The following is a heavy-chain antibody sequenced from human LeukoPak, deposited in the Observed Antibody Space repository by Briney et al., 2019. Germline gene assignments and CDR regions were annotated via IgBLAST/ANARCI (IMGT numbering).Heavy chain of an antibody. Sequence: SETLSLTCTVSGGSFSTYYWSWIRQPPGKGLEWIGYIYYSGSTDYNPSLKSRVTMSLDTSKNQFSLKLSSVTAADTAVYYCARAEISFGAAVAKGFDCWGQGTQVTVSS. D-gene: IGHD6-13*01. CDR3: ARAEISFGAAVAKGFDC. V-gene: IGHV4-59*01. CDR2: IYYSGST. CDR1: GGSFSTYY. J-gene: IGHJ4*02.